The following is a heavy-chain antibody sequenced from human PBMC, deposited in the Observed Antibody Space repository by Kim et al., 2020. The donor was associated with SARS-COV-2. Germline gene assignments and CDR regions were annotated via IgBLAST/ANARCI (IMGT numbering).Heavy chain of an antibody. CDR3: AKDVSLYYYDSSDAFDI. V-gene: IGHV3-23*01. CDR2: ISGSGGST. CDR1: GFTFSSYA. Sequence: GGSLRLSCAASGFTFSSYAMSWVRQAPGKGLEWVSAISGSGGSTYYADSVKGRFTISRDNSKNTLYLQMNSLRAEDTAVYYCAKDVSLYYYDSSDAFDIWGQGTMVTVSS. D-gene: IGHD3-22*01. J-gene: IGHJ3*02.